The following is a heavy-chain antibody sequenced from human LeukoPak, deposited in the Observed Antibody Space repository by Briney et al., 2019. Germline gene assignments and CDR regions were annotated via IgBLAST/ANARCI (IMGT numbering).Heavy chain of an antibody. J-gene: IGHJ4*02. CDR3: ARRGGSSSRRSPIDY. CDR2: IKQDGSQR. CDR1: GFTLSDYW. D-gene: IGHD6-6*01. Sequence: GGSLRLTCTASGFTLSDYWMTWVRQAPGKGPEWVANIKQDGSQRYYVDSVRGRFTISRDNAKNSLFLQMNGLRAEDTAVYYCARRGGSSSRRSPIDYWGQGTLVTVSS. V-gene: IGHV3-7*01.